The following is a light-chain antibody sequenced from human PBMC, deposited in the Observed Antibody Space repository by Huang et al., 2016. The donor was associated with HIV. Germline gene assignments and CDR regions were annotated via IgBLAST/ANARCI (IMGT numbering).Light chain of an antibody. J-gene: IGKJ4*01. CDR1: QNIINW. Sequence: DIQMTQSPASVSASVGDRVTITFRASQNIINWLAWYQLKPGKAPKLLISATSTLQRGVPARFSGSGSGTDFTLTVSSLQLEDFATYYCQQVYSFPLTFGGGTKVEI. CDR3: QQVYSFPLT. CDR2: ATS. V-gene: IGKV1D-12*01.